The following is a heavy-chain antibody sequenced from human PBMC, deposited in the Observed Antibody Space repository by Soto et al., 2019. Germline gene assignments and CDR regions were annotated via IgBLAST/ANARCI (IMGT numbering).Heavy chain of an antibody. Sequence: PGGSLRLSCAASGFIFNNYWMSWVRQAPGKGLEWVANIKPDGSEKNYVASVKGRFTISRDNAKNSLDLQMNSLTAEDTAVYYCASVAIWGQGTLVTVSS. J-gene: IGHJ4*02. V-gene: IGHV3-7*01. D-gene: IGHD5-12*01. CDR2: IKPDGSEK. CDR3: ASVAI. CDR1: GFIFNNYW.